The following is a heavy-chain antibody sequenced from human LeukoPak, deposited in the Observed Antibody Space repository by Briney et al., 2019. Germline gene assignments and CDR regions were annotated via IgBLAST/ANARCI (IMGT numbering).Heavy chain of an antibody. D-gene: IGHD5-18*01. V-gene: IGHV3-74*01. CDR1: RFTFSTYW. CDR3: ARVDTVMAYNFDL. CDR2: ISSDGSDT. Sequence: PGGSLRLSCAASRFTFSTYWMHWVRQAPGKGLVGVSRISSDGSDTSYADSVKGRFTISRDNSRNTLYLQMNSLRAEDTAVYYCARVDTVMAYNFDLWGQGTLVTVSS. J-gene: IGHJ4*02.